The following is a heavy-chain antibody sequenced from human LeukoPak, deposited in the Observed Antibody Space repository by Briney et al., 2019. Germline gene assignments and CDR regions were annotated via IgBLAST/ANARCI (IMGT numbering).Heavy chain of an antibody. J-gene: IGHJ4*02. CDR2: MNPGSGNT. D-gene: IGHD3-10*01. CDR1: GYTFTSYD. V-gene: IGHV1-8*01. CDR3: AAHTYYYSSGSFAY. Sequence: ASVKVSCKESGYTFTSYDINWVGQATGQRPEWMGWMNPGSGNTGYAQRFQGRVTMTRDTSINTAYLELSSLTSEDTAVYYCAAHTYYYSSGSFAYWGQGTLVTVSS.